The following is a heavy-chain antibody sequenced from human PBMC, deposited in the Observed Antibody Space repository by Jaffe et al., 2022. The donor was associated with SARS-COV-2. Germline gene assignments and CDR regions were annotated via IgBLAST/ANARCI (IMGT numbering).Heavy chain of an antibody. V-gene: IGHV4-34*01. CDR3: ARAGFFRGVVRGVIMGNWFDP. CDR2: INHSGST. Sequence: QVQLQQWGAGLLKPSETLSLTCAVYGGSFSGYYWSWIRQPPGKGLEWIGEINHSGSTNYNPSLKSRVTISVDTSKNQFSLKLSSVTAADTAVYYCARAGFFRGVVRGVIMGNWFDPWGQGTLVTVSS. D-gene: IGHD3-10*01. CDR1: GGSFSGYY. J-gene: IGHJ5*02.